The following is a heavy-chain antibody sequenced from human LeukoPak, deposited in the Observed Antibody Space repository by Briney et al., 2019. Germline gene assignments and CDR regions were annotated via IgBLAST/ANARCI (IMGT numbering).Heavy chain of an antibody. V-gene: IGHV3-7*01. CDR3: ANGGTYSSGP. D-gene: IGHD3-22*01. CDR1: GFTFSSYS. J-gene: IGHJ5*02. Sequence: GGSLRLSCAASGFTFSSYSMNWVRQAPGKGLEWVATIKPDGSAQYYVDSVKGRFTISRDNAKNSLFLQINSLRAEDTAVYYCANGGTYSSGPWGQGTLVTVSS. CDR2: IKPDGSAQ.